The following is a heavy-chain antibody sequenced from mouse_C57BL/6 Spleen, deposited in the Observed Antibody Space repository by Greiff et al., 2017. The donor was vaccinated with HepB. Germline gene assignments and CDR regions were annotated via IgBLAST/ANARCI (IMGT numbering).Heavy chain of an antibody. CDR1: GYTFTSYT. Sequence: QVQLKESGAELARPGASVKMSCKASGYTFTSYTMHWVKQRPGQGLEWIGYINPSSGYTKYNQKFKDKATLTADKSSSTAYMQLSSLTSEDSAVYYCARERGQLRQPAWFAYWGQGTLVTVSA. J-gene: IGHJ3*01. CDR2: INPSSGYT. CDR3: ARERGQLRQPAWFAY. V-gene: IGHV1-4*01. D-gene: IGHD3-2*02.